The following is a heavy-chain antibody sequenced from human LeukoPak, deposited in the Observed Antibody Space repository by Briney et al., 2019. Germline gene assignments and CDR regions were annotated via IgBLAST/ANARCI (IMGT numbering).Heavy chain of an antibody. D-gene: IGHD3-22*01. CDR2: IYPGDSDT. CDR3: ARGGGTYYYDSSGYYPYFQN. CDR1: GYSFTSYW. Sequence: GGSLKISCKGSGYSFTSYWIGWVRQMPGKGLEWMGIIYPGDSDTRYSPSFQGQVTISADKSISTAYLQWSSLKASDTAMYYCARGGGTYYYDSSGYYPYFQNWGQGTLVTVSS. J-gene: IGHJ1*01. V-gene: IGHV5-51*01.